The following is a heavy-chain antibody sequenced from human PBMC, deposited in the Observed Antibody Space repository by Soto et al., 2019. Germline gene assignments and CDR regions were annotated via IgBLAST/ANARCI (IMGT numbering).Heavy chain of an antibody. CDR3: ARHGYYVPYWYFDL. Sequence: SETLSLTCTVSGGSISSGGYYWSWIRQPPGKGLEWIGYIYYSGSTNYNPSLKSRVTISVDTSKNQFSLKLSSVTAADTAVYYCARHGYYVPYWYFDLWGRGTLVTVSS. V-gene: IGHV4-61*08. CDR2: IYYSGST. CDR1: GGSISSGGYY. D-gene: IGHD3-10*02. J-gene: IGHJ2*01.